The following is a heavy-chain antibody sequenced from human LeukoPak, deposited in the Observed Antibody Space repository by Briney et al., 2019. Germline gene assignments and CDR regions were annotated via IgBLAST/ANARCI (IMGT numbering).Heavy chain of an antibody. CDR1: GFTFRSHA. V-gene: IGHV3-64*04. J-gene: IGHJ4*02. D-gene: IGHD6-19*01. CDR3: AKGRGYATGWYSDF. Sequence: GGSLRLSCSAAGFTFRSHAMHWVRQAPGKGLEYVSTINDDGSLTYYADSVKGRFAISRDNSKSALNLQMNNLRADDTAVYYCAKGRGYATGWYSDFWGQGTLVTVSS. CDR2: INDDGSLT.